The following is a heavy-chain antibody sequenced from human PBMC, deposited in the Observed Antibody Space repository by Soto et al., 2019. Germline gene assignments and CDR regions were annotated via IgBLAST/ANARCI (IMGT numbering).Heavy chain of an antibody. D-gene: IGHD3-22*01. CDR2: IKSKTDGGTT. CDR3: TTDRIYYDSSGTNY. CDR1: GFTFSNAW. V-gene: IGHV3-15*01. Sequence: GGSLRLSCAASGFTFSNAWMSWVRQAPGKGLEWVGRIKSKTDGGTTDYAAPVKGRFTISRDDSKNTLYLQMNSLKTEDTAVYYCTTDRIYYDSSGTNYWGQGTLVTVSS. J-gene: IGHJ4*02.